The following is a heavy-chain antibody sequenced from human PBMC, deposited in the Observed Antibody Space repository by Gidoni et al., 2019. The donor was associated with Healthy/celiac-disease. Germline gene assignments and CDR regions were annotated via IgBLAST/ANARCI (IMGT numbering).Heavy chain of an antibody. D-gene: IGHD3-3*01. J-gene: IGHJ2*01. Sequence: QVQLQESGPGLVKPSETLSLTCTVSGYSISSGYYWGWIRQPPGKGLEWIGSIYHSGNTYYNPSLKSRVTISVDTSKNQFSLKLSSVTAADTAVYYCARNNYDFWSGSYWYFDLWGRGTLVTVSS. CDR3: ARNNYDFWSGSYWYFDL. CDR1: GYSISSGYY. V-gene: IGHV4-38-2*02. CDR2: IYHSGNT.